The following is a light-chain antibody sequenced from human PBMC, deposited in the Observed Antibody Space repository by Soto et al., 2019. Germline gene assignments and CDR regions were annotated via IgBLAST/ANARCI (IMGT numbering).Light chain of an antibody. CDR3: QQHLGRHT. J-gene: IGKJ1*01. CDR1: QSVSSN. CDR2: DAS. V-gene: IGKV3D-11*02. Sequence: IVLTQSPATLSVSPGERATPSCRASQSVSSNLAWYQQKPGQAPRLLIYDASTRAAGIPARFIGSGSGTDFTLTISSLEPEDSAVYYCQQHLGRHTFGQGTKVDIK.